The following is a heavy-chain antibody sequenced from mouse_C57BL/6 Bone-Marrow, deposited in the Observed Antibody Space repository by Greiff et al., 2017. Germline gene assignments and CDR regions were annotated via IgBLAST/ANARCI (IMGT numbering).Heavy chain of an antibody. CDR3: ARGVRYFDV. CDR1: GYTFTSYG. V-gene: IGHV1-81*01. Sequence: VKLQESGAELARPGASVKLSCKASGYTFTSYGISWVKQRTGQGLEWIGEINPRSGNTYYNEKFKGKATLTADKSSSTAYMELRSLTSEDTAVYFCARGVRYFDVWGTGTTVTVSS. D-gene: IGHD2-1*01. J-gene: IGHJ1*03. CDR2: INPRSGNT.